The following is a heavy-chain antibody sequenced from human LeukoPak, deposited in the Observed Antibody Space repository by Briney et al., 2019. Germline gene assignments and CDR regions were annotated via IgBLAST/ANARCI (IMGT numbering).Heavy chain of an antibody. V-gene: IGHV4-38-2*02. CDR2: IYHSGST. CDR1: GYSISSGYY. D-gene: IGHD4-11*01. J-gene: IGHJ4*02. CDR3: ARVGGTVTIFYY. Sequence: PSETLSLTCSVSGYSISSGYYCGWIRQPPGKGLEWIGSIYHSGSTYYNPSLKSRVTISVDTSKNQFSLKLSSVTAADTAVYYCARVGGTVTIFYYWGQGTLVTVSS.